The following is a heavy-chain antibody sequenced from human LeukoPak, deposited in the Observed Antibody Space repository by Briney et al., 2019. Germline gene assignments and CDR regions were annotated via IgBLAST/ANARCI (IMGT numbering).Heavy chain of an antibody. D-gene: IGHD1-26*01. Sequence: PSETLSLTCTVSGGSISSYYWSWIRQPPGKGLEWIGYIYYSGSTNYNPSLKSRVTISVDTSKNQFSLKLSSVTAADTAVYYCARSTGTVGATEFDYWGQGTLVTVSS. CDR1: GGSISSYY. V-gene: IGHV4-59*08. CDR2: IYYSGST. J-gene: IGHJ4*02. CDR3: ARSTGTVGATEFDY.